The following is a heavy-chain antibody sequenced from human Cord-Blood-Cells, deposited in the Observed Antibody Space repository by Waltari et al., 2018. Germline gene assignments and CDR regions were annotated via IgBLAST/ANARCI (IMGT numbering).Heavy chain of an antibody. V-gene: IGHV1-69*09. D-gene: IGHD3-3*01. CDR3: ARDRRGASGYSHY. J-gene: IGHJ4*02. CDR2: IIPILGIA. Sequence: QVQLVQSGAEVKKPGSSVKVSCKASGGTFSSYAISWVRQAPGQGLEWMGRIIPILGIANYAQKCQGRVTITADKSTSTAYMELSSLRSEDTAVYYCARDRRGASGYSHYWGQGTLVTVSS. CDR1: GGTFSSYA.